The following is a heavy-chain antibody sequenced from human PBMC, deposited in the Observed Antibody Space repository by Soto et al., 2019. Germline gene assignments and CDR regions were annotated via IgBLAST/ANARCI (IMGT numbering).Heavy chain of an antibody. CDR1: GFSISSGGCY. CDR3: ARDRMNANYVWGSYRSPDAFDI. CDR2: IYYSGST. J-gene: IGHJ3*02. V-gene: IGHV4-31*02. D-gene: IGHD3-16*02. Sequence: TLSLSWSVSGFSISSGGCYWSWIRQHPGKGLEWIGYIYYSGSTYYNPSLKSRVTISVDTSKNQFSLKLSSVTAADTAVYYCARDRMNANYVWGSYRSPDAFDIWGQGTMVPVSS.